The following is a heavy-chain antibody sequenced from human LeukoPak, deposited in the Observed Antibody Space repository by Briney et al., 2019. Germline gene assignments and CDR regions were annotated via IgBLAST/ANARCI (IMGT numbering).Heavy chain of an antibody. V-gene: IGHV4-34*01. Sequence: SETLSLTCAVYGGSFSGYYWSWIRQPPGKGLEWIGEINHSGSTYYNPSLKSRVTISVDTSKNQFSLKLSSVTAADTALYYCARDGSITMIVVVSFDYWGQGTLVTVSS. CDR1: GGSFSGYY. CDR2: INHSGST. D-gene: IGHD3-22*01. J-gene: IGHJ4*02. CDR3: ARDGSITMIVVVSFDY.